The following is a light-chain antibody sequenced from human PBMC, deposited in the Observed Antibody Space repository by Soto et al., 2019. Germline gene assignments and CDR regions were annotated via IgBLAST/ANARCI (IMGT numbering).Light chain of an antibody. CDR1: QSVSSTY. Sequence: EIVLTQSPGTLSLSPGERATLSCRASQSVSSTYLAWFQQKPGQAPRLLMYGASNRATGIPDRFSGGGSGTDFTLTISRLEPEDFAVYYCQQYDTSPWTFGQGTKVEV. J-gene: IGKJ1*01. CDR3: QQYDTSPWT. V-gene: IGKV3-20*01. CDR2: GAS.